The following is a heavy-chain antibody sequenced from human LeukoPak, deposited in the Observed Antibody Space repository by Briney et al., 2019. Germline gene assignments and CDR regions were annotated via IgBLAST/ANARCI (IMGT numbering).Heavy chain of an antibody. Sequence: AGRSLRLSCAASGFTLSSYAMHWVRQAPGKGLEWVAVISYDGSNKYYADSVKGRFTISRDNSKNTLYLQMNSLRAEDTAVYYCARDFGFSGSSSWFFDYWGQGTLVTVSS. CDR2: ISYDGSNK. V-gene: IGHV3-30*01. D-gene: IGHD6-13*01. J-gene: IGHJ4*02. CDR3: ARDFGFSGSSSWFFDY. CDR1: GFTLSSYA.